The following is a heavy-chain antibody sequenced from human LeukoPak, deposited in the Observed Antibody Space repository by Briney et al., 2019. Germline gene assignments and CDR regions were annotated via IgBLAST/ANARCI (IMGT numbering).Heavy chain of an antibody. V-gene: IGHV4-59*12. CDR1: GGSISSYY. D-gene: IGHD3-22*01. CDR3: ARELYYYDSSGYYEAGAFDI. CDR2: IYYSGST. J-gene: IGHJ3*02. Sequence: SETLSLTCTVSGGSISSYYWSWIRQPPGKGLEWIGYIYYSGSTNYNPSLKSRVTISVDRSKNQFSLKLSSVTAADTAVYYCARELYYYDSSGYYEAGAFDIWGQGTMVTVSS.